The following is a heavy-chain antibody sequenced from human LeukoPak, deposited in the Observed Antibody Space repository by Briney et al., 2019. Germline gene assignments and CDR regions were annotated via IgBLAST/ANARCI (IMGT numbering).Heavy chain of an antibody. Sequence: PSETLSLTCTISGSSVTSYYWSWVRQPPGKGLDWIGYIYYSGNTNYNPSLKSRVTMSVDTSKNQFSLKLSSVTAADTAVYYCAGGGARSRLDYWGQGTLVTVSS. V-gene: IGHV4-59*02. CDR3: AGGGARSRLDY. CDR2: IYYSGNT. D-gene: IGHD1-26*01. CDR1: GSSVTSYY. J-gene: IGHJ4*02.